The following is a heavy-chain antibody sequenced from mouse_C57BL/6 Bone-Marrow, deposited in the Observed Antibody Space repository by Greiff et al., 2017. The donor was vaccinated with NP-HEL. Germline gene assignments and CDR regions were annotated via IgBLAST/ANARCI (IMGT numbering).Heavy chain of an antibody. CDR1: GYTFTSYW. J-gene: IGHJ4*01. CDR2: IAPNSGGT. Sequence: QVQLQQPGAELVKPGASVKLSCKASGYTFTSYWMHWVKQRPGRGLEWIGRIAPNSGGTKYNAKFKSKATLTVVKPSSTAYMQLSSLTSEDAAVYYCARDRLYYAMDYWGQGTSVTGSS. CDR3: ARDRLYYAMDY. V-gene: IGHV1-72*01.